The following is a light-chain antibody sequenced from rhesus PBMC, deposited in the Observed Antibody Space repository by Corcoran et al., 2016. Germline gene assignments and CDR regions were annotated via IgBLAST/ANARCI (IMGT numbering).Light chain of an antibody. CDR1: ENVNNY. V-gene: IGKV1-74*01. CDR2: KAT. CDR3: QQGYGTPFT. Sequence: IQMTQSPSSLSASVGDRVTITCRASENVNNYLNWYQQKPGKAPKLLLYKATTLQSGVPSRFRGSGSGTDYTFTISSPQPEEVATYYCQQGYGTPFTFDPGTKLDIK. J-gene: IGKJ3*01.